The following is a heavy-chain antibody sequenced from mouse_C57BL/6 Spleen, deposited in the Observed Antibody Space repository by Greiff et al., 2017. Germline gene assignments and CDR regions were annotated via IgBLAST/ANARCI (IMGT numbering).Heavy chain of an antibody. Sequence: VQLQQSGAELVKPGASVKLSCKASGYTFTEYTIHWVKQRSGQGLEWIGWFYPGSGSIKYNEKFKDKATLTADKSSSTVYMELSRLTSEYSAVYFCARHASHYYGSGEYYFDYWGQGTTLTVSS. D-gene: IGHD1-1*01. CDR1: GYTFTEYT. J-gene: IGHJ2*01. CDR3: ARHASHYYGSGEYYFDY. V-gene: IGHV1-62-2*01. CDR2: FYPGSGSI.